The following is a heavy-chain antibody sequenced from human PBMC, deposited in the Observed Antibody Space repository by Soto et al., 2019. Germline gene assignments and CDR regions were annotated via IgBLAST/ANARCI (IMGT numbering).Heavy chain of an antibody. CDR2: MNPNSGNT. CDR1: GYTFTSYD. J-gene: IGHJ4*02. CDR3: ARGPPGYGDYTGDY. Sequence: QVQLVQSGAEVKKPGASVKVSCKASGYTFTSYDISWVRQATGQGLEWMGWMNPNSGNTGYAQKFQGRVTMTRDTSISTAYMELSSLRSEDTAVYYCARGPPGYGDYTGDYWGQGTLVTVSS. D-gene: IGHD4-17*01. V-gene: IGHV1-8*01.